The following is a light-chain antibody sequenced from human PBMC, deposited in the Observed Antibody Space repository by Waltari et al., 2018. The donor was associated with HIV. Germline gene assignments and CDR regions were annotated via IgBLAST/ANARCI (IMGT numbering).Light chain of an antibody. V-gene: IGLV3-25*03. CDR1: TLSKHY. CDR3: QSGHNSDSI. CDR2: KDS. Sequence: PHSLSVSPGQTAKITCSGDTLSKHYVYWYQQKPGQAPLMMIFKDSERPSEIPARFSASSSGSTSILTISGVQAEDEADDYCQSGHNSDSIFGGGTKLTVL. J-gene: IGLJ2*01.